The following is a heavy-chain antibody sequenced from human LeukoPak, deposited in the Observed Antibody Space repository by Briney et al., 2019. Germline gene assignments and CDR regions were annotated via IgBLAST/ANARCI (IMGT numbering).Heavy chain of an antibody. D-gene: IGHD2-21*02. CDR1: GFTFSSYN. V-gene: IGHV3-48*03. Sequence: GGSLRLSCAASGFTFSSYNMNWVRQAPGKGLEWVSYISSSGSTIYYADSVKGRFTISRDNAKNSLYLQMNSLRAEDTAVYYCARPNPYCGGDCYFDYWGQGTLVTVSS. CDR2: ISSSGSTI. J-gene: IGHJ4*02. CDR3: ARPNPYCGGDCYFDY.